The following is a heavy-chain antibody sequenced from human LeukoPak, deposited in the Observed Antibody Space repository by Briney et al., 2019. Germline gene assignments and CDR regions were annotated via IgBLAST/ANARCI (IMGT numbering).Heavy chain of an antibody. CDR3: AKDPLNWGTIYFDY. V-gene: IGHV3-64*01. D-gene: IGHD7-27*01. J-gene: IGHJ4*02. CDR2: ISINGDTT. Sequence: PGGSLRLSCAASGFSFSSYAMHWVRQAPGKGLEYVSAISINGDTTYYANSVKGRFTISRDNSKNTLYLQMGSLRAEDMAIYYCAKDPLNWGTIYFDYWGQGTLVTVSS. CDR1: GFSFSSYA.